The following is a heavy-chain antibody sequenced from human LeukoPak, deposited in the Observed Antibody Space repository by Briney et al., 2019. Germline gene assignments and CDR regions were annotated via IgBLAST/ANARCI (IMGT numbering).Heavy chain of an antibody. CDR2: IIPIFGTA. D-gene: IGHD5-24*01. J-gene: IGHJ4*02. V-gene: IGHV1-69*05. CDR3: ARSPVRWLPFDY. CDR1: GGTFSSYA. Sequence: GASVKVSCKASGGTFSSYAMSWVRQAPGQGLEWMGGIIPIFGTANYAQRFQGRVTITTDESTSTAYMELSSLRSEDTAVYYCARSPVRWLPFDYWGQGTLVTVSS.